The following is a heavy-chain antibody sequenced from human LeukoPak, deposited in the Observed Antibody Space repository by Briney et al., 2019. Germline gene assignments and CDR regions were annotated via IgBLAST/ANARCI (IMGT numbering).Heavy chain of an antibody. V-gene: IGHV1-2*02. Sequence: GASVKVSCKASGYTFTGYYMHWVRQAPGQGLEWMGWINPNSGGTNYAQKFQGRVTMTRDTSISTAYMELSRLRSDDTAVYYCARLQYGDYGHDAFDIWGRGTMVTVSS. CDR1: GYTFTGYY. CDR3: ARLQYGDYGHDAFDI. J-gene: IGHJ3*02. D-gene: IGHD4-17*01. CDR2: INPNSGGT.